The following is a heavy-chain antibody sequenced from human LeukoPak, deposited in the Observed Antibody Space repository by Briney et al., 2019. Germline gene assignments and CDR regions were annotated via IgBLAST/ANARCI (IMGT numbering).Heavy chain of an antibody. CDR2: INPNIGDT. CDR1: GYTFTGYY. CDR3: ARGLVGTPHFGF. V-gene: IGHV1-2*02. J-gene: IGHJ4*02. D-gene: IGHD4-23*01. Sequence: ASVKVSCEASGYTFTGYYMHWVRQAPGQGLEWMGWINPNIGDTTYAQKFQGRVTMTRDTSISTAYMELTRLRSDDAAVYYCARGLVGTPHFGFWGQGALVTVSS.